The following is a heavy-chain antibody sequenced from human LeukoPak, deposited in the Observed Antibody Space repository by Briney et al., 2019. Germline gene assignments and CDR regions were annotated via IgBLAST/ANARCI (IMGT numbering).Heavy chain of an antibody. J-gene: IGHJ5*02. V-gene: IGHV3-48*03. CDR3: ARPYCSSTSCYTGWSDP. Sequence: GGSLRLSCAASGFTFSSYEMNWVRQAPGKGLEWVSYISSGGSIIYYADSVKGQFTISRDNAKNSPSLQMNSLRAEDTAVYYCARPYCSSTSCYTGWSDPWGQGTLVTVSS. CDR1: GFTFSSYE. D-gene: IGHD2-2*02. CDR2: ISSGGSII.